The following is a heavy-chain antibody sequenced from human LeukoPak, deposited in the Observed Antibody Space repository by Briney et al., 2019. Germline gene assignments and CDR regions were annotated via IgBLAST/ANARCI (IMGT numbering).Heavy chain of an antibody. CDR1: GFTFSSYA. J-gene: IGHJ4*02. V-gene: IGHV3-23*01. Sequence: GGSLNLSCAASGFTFSSYAMSWVRQAPGKGLEWVSAISGSGGSTYYADSVKGRFTISRDNSKNTLYLQMNSLRAEDTAVYYCAKDLKKGIAAFDYWGQGTLVTVSS. CDR3: AKDLKKGIAAFDY. CDR2: ISGSGGST. D-gene: IGHD6-13*01.